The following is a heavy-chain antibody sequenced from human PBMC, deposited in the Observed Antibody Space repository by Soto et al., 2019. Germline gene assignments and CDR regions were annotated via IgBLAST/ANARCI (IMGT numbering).Heavy chain of an antibody. CDR2: IKPDGSAA. CDR1: GFSFNIYW. D-gene: IGHD1-26*01. CDR3: GREGRAMGAFDG. V-gene: IGHV3-7*03. J-gene: IGHJ3*01. Sequence: EVQLVESGGGLVQPGGSLRLSCAASGFSFNIYWMTWVRQAPGKGLEWVANIKPDGSAAYYGDSMKGRFTLSRDNAKNSLFLQMSSLRAEDTGVYYCGREGRAMGAFDGWGQGTMVTVSS.